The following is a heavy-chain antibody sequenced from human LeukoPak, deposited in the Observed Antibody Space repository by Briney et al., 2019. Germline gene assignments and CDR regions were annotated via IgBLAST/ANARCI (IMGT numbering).Heavy chain of an antibody. CDR1: GFTFSSYA. D-gene: IGHD4-17*01. J-gene: IGHJ5*02. Sequence: GGSLRLSCAASGFTFSSYAMHWVRQAPGKGLEWVAVISYDGSNKYYADSVKGRFTISRDNSKNTLYLQMNSLRAEDTAVYYCAKVRYGDYPINWFDPWGQGTLVTVSS. CDR2: ISYDGSNK. V-gene: IGHV3-30-3*01. CDR3: AKVRYGDYPINWFDP.